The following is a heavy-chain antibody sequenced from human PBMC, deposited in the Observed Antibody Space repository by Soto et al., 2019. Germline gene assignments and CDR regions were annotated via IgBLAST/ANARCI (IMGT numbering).Heavy chain of an antibody. D-gene: IGHD3-22*01. CDR3: ARGGYKDGGNNWFDP. CDR1: GGSITNYY. Sequence: PSETLSLTCTVSGGSITNYYWSWIRQPAGKGLEWIGRIYTKERTNYNLSFRNRVTMSVDTSKNQFSLKLDAVTAADTAVYYCARGGYKDGGNNWFDPWGQGTLVTVSS. J-gene: IGHJ5*02. CDR2: IYTKERT. V-gene: IGHV4-4*07.